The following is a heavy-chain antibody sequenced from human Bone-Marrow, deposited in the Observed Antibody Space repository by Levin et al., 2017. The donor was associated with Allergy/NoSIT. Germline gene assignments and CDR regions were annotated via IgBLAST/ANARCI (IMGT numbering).Heavy chain of an antibody. V-gene: IGHV1-69*13. CDR2: IIPIFGTA. D-gene: IGHD6-6*01. CDR3: ARCGRIAAEFDY. J-gene: IGHJ4*02. Sequence: SVKVSCKASGGTFSSYAISWVRQAPGQGLEWMGGIIPIFGTANYAQKFQGRVTITADESTSTAYMELSSLRSEDTAVYYCARCGRIAAEFDYWGQGTLVTVSS. CDR1: GGTFSSYA.